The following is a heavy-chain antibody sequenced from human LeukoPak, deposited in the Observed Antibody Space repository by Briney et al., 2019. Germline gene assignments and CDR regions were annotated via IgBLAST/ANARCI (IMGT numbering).Heavy chain of an antibody. CDR1: GFTFDDYA. CDR2: ISWNSGSI. Sequence: GGSLRLSCAAAGFTFDDYAMHWVRQAPGKGLEWVSGISWNSGSIGYADSVKGRFTISRDNAKNSLYLQMNSLRAEDTALYYCAKAGYYGLGSYYLPSPYYYYYGMDVRGQGTTVTVSS. D-gene: IGHD3-10*01. J-gene: IGHJ6*02. CDR3: AKAGYYGLGSYYLPSPYYYYYGMDV. V-gene: IGHV3-9*01.